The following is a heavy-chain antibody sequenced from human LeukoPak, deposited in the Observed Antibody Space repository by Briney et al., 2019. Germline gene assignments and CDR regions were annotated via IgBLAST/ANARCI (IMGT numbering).Heavy chain of an antibody. V-gene: IGHV3-21*06. J-gene: IGHJ4*02. Sequence: PGGSLRLSCTASGLTFISFSFNWAPQGPGKGLEGVSSINTFASYIYYADSVKGRFTISRDNAKNSLYLQMNSLRAEDTGVYYCARLRRNSDKSGFYYYYDYWGQGTLVTVSS. CDR1: GLTFISFS. CDR2: INTFASYI. CDR3: ARLRRNSDKSGFYYYYDY. D-gene: IGHD3-22*01.